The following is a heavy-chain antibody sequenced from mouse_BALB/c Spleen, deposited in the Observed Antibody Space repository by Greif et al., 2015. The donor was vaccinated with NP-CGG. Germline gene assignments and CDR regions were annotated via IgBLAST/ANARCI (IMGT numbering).Heavy chain of an antibody. CDR3: ARDGYQGWFAY. CDR2: IDPANGNT. CDR1: GFNIKDTY. D-gene: IGHD2-3*01. V-gene: IGHV14-3*02. Sequence: EVQLQQSGAELVKPGASVKLSCTASGFNIKDTYMHWVKQRPEQGLEWIGRIDPANGNTKYDPKFQGEATITADTSSNTAYLQLSSLTSEDTAVYYCARDGYQGWFAYWGQGTLVTVSA. J-gene: IGHJ3*01.